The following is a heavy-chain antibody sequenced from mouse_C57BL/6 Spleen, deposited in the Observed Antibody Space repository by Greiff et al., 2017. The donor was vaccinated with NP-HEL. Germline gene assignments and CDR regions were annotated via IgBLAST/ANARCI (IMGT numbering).Heavy chain of an antibody. V-gene: IGHV1-81*01. Sequence: QVQLQQSGAELARPGASVKLSCKASGYTFTSYGISWVKQRTGQGLEWIGEIYPRSGNTYYNEKFKGKATLTADKSSSTAYMELRSLTSEDSAVYFCAGITTVVAPVADWGQGTLVTVSA. D-gene: IGHD1-1*01. J-gene: IGHJ3*01. CDR2: IYPRSGNT. CDR3: AGITTVVAPVAD. CDR1: GYTFTSYG.